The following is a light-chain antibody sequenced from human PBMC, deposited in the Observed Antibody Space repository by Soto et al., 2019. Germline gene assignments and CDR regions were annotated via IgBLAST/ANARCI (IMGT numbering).Light chain of an antibody. CDR3: KQYNTYPLT. V-gene: IGKV1-5*03. CDR1: QSISTW. Sequence: DIPMTQSPSTLSASVGDRVTITCRASQSISTWLAWYQQKPGKAPKLLIYKASSLEGGVPSRFSGSGSGTEFNITVSSLRPDDFATYYCKQYNTYPLTFGGGTTVEIK. CDR2: KAS. J-gene: IGKJ4*01.